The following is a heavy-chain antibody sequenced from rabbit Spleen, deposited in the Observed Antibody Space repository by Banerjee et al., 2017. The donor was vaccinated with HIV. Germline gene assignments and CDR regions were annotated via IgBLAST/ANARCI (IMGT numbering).Heavy chain of an antibody. J-gene: IGHJ4*01. CDR2: INTYTGKP. Sequence: QKQLTETGGGLVQPGGSLTLSCKASGIDFTNYYITWVRQAPGKGLQWIACINTYTGKPVYATWAKGRFTISRTSSTTVTLQMTSLTAADTATYFCARDLASVVGWNFNLWGPGTLVTVS. CDR1: GIDFTNYY. V-gene: IGHV1S45*01. D-gene: IGHD3-1*01. CDR3: ARDLASVVGWNFNL.